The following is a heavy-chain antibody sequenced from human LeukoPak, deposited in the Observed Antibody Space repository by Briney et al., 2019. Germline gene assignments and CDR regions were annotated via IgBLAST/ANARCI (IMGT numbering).Heavy chain of an antibody. Sequence: ASVKVSCKASGYTFTGYYMHWVRQAPGQGLEWMGRINPNSGGTNYAQKFQGRVTMTRDMSISTAYMELSRLRSDDTAVYYCARVRPHYYDSSGSRGDYWGQGTLVTVSS. J-gene: IGHJ4*02. CDR2: INPNSGGT. CDR3: ARVRPHYYDSSGSRGDY. V-gene: IGHV1-2*06. CDR1: GYTFTGYY. D-gene: IGHD3-22*01.